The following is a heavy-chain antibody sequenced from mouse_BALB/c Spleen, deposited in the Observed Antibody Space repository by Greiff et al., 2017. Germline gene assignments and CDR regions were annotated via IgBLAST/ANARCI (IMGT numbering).Heavy chain of an antibody. V-gene: IGHV5-17*02. J-gene: IGHJ4*01. CDR3: ARSRGAKDAMDY. CDR1: GFTFSSFG. Sequence: EVQRVESGGGLVQPGGSRKLSCAASGFTFSSFGMHWVRQAPEKGLEWVAYISSGSSTIYYADTVKGRFTISRDNPKNTLFLQMTSLRSEDTAMYYFARSRGAKDAMDYWGQGTSVTVSS. CDR2: ISSGSSTI.